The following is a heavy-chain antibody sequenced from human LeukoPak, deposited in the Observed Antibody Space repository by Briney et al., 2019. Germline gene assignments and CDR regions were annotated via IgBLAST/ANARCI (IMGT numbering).Heavy chain of an antibody. CDR3: ARDFSSWDLDY. V-gene: IGHV3-11*01. J-gene: IGHJ4*02. CDR2: ISSSGSII. D-gene: IGHD6-13*01. CDR1: GFTFSDYY. Sequence: GGSLRLSCAASGFTFSDYYMNWIRQAPGKGLEWVSYISSSGSIIYYADSVKGRFTISRDNTKNSLYLQMNSLRAEDTAVYYCARDFSSWDLDYWGQGTLVTVSS.